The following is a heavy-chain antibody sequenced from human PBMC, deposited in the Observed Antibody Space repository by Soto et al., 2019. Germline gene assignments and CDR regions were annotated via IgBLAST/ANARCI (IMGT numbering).Heavy chain of an antibody. J-gene: IGHJ6*02. V-gene: IGHV3-23*01. CDR2: ISGSGGST. CDR1: GFTFSSYA. CDR3: AKAKLGFYYGMDV. Sequence: SGFTFSSYAMSWVRQAPGKGLEWVSAISGSGGSTYYADSVKGRFTISRDNSENTLYLQMNSLRAEDTAVYYCAKAKLGFYYGMDVWGQGTTVTVSS. D-gene: IGHD3-10*01.